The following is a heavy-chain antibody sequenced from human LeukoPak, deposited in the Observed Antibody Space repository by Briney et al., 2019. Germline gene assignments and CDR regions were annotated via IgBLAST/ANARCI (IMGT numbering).Heavy chain of an antibody. CDR3: ARGRGLAAAGWYFDL. V-gene: IGHV4-34*01. CDR2: INHSGST. Sequence: SETLSLTCAVYGGSFSGYYWSWIRQPPGKGLEWIGEINHSGSTNYNPSLKSRVTISVDTSKNQFSLKQSSVTAADTAVYYCARGRGLAAAGWYFDLWGRGALVTVSS. D-gene: IGHD6-13*01. CDR1: GGSFSGYY. J-gene: IGHJ2*01.